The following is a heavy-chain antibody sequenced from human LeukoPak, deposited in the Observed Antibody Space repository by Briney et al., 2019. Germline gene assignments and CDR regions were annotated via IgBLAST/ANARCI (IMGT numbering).Heavy chain of an antibody. CDR3: ASGSLWSGILGY. Sequence: GGSLRLSCAASGFTFSSYMVTWVRQAPGKGLEWVANIKPDGGEKFYVDSVRGRFTISRDNAKNSLYLQMNSLRAEDTAVYYCASGSLWSGILGYWGQGTLVIVSS. CDR1: GFTFSSYM. V-gene: IGHV3-7*01. CDR2: IKPDGGEK. D-gene: IGHD3-3*01. J-gene: IGHJ4*02.